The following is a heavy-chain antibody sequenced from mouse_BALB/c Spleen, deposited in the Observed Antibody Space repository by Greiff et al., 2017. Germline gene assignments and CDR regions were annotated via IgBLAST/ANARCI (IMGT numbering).Heavy chain of an antibody. J-gene: IGHJ3*01. D-gene: IGHD2-14*01. Sequence: DVQLVESGGGLVQPGGSRKLSCAASGFTFSSFGMHWVRQAPEKGLEWVAYISSGSSTIYYADTVKGRFTISRDNPKNTLFLQMTSLRSEDTAMYYCARSGEYDVWFAYWGQGTLVTVSA. CDR1: GFTFSSFG. V-gene: IGHV5-17*02. CDR2: ISSGSSTI. CDR3: ARSGEYDVWFAY.